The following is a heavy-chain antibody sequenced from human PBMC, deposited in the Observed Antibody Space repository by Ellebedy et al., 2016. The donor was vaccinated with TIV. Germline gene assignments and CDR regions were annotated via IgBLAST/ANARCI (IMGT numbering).Heavy chain of an antibody. CDR2: IYYSGST. CDR1: GGSISSSSYY. J-gene: IGHJ6*02. V-gene: IGHV4-61*01. D-gene: IGHD7-27*01. CDR3: AREDYDLTGEKVDYYGMDV. Sequence: SETLSLTXTVSGGSISSSSYYWSWIRQPPGKGLEWIGYIYYSGSTNYNPSLKSRVTISVDTSKNQFSLKLSSVTAADTAVYYCAREDYDLTGEKVDYYGMDVWGQGTTVTVSS.